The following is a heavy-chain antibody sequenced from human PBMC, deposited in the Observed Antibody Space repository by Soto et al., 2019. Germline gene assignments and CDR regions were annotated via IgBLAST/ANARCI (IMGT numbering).Heavy chain of an antibody. CDR3: TRFGGTFDGDVGGDAFDV. CDR1: GFTFGDYA. Sequence: EVQLVESGGGLAQPGRSLRLSCTSSGFTFGDYAMSWFRQAPGKGLEWVGLIRSKTFGGTTEYTASLKGRFTISRDDFKSIAYLQMNSRNTEDTAVYYCTRFGGTFDGDVGGDAFDVWGHGTMVTVSS. D-gene: IGHD3-10*02. V-gene: IGHV3-49*01. J-gene: IGHJ3*01. CDR2: IRSKTFGGTT.